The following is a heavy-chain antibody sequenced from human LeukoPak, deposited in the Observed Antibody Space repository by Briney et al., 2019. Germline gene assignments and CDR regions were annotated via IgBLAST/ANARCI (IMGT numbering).Heavy chain of an antibody. CDR2: ISGSGGST. CDR3: AKWWELPPYYFDY. J-gene: IGHJ4*02. D-gene: IGHD1-26*01. V-gene: IGHV3-23*01. CDR1: GFTFSSYA. Sequence: GGSLRLSCAASGFTFSSYAMSWVRQAPGKGLEWVSAISGSGGSTYYADSVKGRFTISRDNSKNTLYLQTNSLRAEDTAVYYCAKWWELPPYYFDYWGQGTLVTVSS.